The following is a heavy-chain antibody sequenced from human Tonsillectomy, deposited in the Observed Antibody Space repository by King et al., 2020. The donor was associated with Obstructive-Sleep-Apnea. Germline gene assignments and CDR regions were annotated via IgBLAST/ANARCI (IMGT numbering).Heavy chain of an antibody. D-gene: IGHD3-22*01. J-gene: IGHJ1*01. CDR3: SRCTRYDSSEMK. CDR2: INTNGNT. Sequence: VQLQESGPGLVKPSETLSLTCSVSGGSITGYYWSWIRQAAGKGLEWIGRINTNGNTIYNPSLKSRVTMSLDRSKNQFSLTVNSVTAADTAVYYCSRCTRYDSSEMKRGQGTLVSVSA. CDR1: GGSITGYY. V-gene: IGHV4-4*07.